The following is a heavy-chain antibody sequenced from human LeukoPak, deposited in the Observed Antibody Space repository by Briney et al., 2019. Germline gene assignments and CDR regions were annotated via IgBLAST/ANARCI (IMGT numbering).Heavy chain of an antibody. CDR1: GCGFTSYW. Sequence: GEALQISCKGSGCGFTSYWIGWGRRMPGEGLEGMGIIYPADSDTRYSPSFQGQVTISADKSISTAYLQWSSLKASDTAMYYCARQGSELGLDYWGQGTLVTVSS. CDR3: ARQGSELGLDY. V-gene: IGHV5-51*01. CDR2: IYPADSDT. J-gene: IGHJ4*02. D-gene: IGHD7-27*01.